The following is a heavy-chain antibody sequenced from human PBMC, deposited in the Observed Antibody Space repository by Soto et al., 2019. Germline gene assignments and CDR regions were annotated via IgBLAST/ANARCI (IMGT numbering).Heavy chain of an antibody. D-gene: IGHD3-3*01. CDR2: IYYSGTA. Sequence: QLQLQESGSGLVKPSQNLSLTCAVFGGSISSHGHAWSWIRQPPVKGLEWIGYIYYSGTAYYNPSHKRRVTISEDRSKNQFSLNLSSVTAADTAIYYCARATFGVDVSMDVWGQGATVTVSS. J-gene: IGHJ6*02. CDR1: GGSISSHGHA. V-gene: IGHV4-30-2*01. CDR3: ARATFGVDVSMDV.